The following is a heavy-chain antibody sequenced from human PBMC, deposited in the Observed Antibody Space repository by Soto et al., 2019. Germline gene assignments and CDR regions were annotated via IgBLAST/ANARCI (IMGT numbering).Heavy chain of an antibody. J-gene: IGHJ5*02. CDR3: ARDMGYYYDSSGPGWFDP. V-gene: IGHV3-48*03. Sequence: GGSLRLSCAASGFTFSSYEMNWVRQSPGKGLEWVSYISSSGSTIYYADSVKGRFTISRDNAKNSLYLQMNSLRAEDTAVYYCARDMGYYYDSSGPGWFDPWGQGTLVTVSS. CDR1: GFTFSSYE. CDR2: ISSSGSTI. D-gene: IGHD3-22*01.